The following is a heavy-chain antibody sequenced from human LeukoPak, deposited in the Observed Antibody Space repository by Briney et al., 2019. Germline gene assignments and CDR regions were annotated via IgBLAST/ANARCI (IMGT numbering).Heavy chain of an antibody. CDR2: IIPILGIA. D-gene: IGHD6-19*01. Sequence: WASVKVSCKASGGTFSSYAISWVRQAPGQGLEWMGRIIPILGIANYAQRFQGRVTITADKSTSTAYMELSSLRSEDTAVYYCARQYCSGWYFFDYWGQGTLVTVSS. CDR1: GGTFSSYA. CDR3: ARQYCSGWYFFDY. J-gene: IGHJ4*02. V-gene: IGHV1-69*04.